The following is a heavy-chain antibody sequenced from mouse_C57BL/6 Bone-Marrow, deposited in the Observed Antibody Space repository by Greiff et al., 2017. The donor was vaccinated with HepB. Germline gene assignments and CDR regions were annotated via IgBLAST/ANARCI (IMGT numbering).Heavy chain of an antibody. Sequence: VQLQQPGAELVKPGASVKLSCKASGYTFTSYWMQWVKQRPGQGLEWIGEIDPSDSYTNYNQKFKGKATLTVDTSSSTAYMQLSSLTSEDSAVYYCARFGYYGSSHYFDYWGQGTTLTVSS. CDR1: GYTFTSYW. J-gene: IGHJ2*01. D-gene: IGHD1-1*01. CDR2: IDPSDSYT. CDR3: ARFGYYGSSHYFDY. V-gene: IGHV1-50*01.